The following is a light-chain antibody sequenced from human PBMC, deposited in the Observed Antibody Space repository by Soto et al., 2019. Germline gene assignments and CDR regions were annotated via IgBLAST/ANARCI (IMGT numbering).Light chain of an antibody. CDR3: QHYSSQT. V-gene: IGKV3-11*01. Sequence: EIVLTQSPATLSLSPGETATLSCRASQSVRNYLAWYQQKPGQAPRLLIYDASNRATGIPARLSGTGSETDFTLTISRLEPEDSAVYFCQHYSSQTFGQGTKVDIK. CDR1: QSVRNY. J-gene: IGKJ1*01. CDR2: DAS.